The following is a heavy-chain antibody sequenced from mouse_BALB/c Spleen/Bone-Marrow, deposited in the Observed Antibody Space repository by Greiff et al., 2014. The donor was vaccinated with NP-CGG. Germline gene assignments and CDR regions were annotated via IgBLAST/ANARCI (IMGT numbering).Heavy chain of an antibody. CDR3: ARNYYGSWYFDV. D-gene: IGHD1-2*01. Sequence: EVQLQESGGDLVKPGGSLKLSCAASGFTFSSYGMSWVRQTPDKRLEWVATISSGGSYTYYPNSVKGRFTISRDNAKNTLYLQISSLKSEDTAIYYCARNYYGSWYFDVWGAGTTVTVSS. V-gene: IGHV5-6*01. CDR2: ISSGGSYT. J-gene: IGHJ1*01. CDR1: GFTFSSYG.